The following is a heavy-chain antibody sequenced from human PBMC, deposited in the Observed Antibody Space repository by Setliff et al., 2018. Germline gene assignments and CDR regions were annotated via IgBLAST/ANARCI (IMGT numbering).Heavy chain of an antibody. J-gene: IGHJ3*02. CDR2: ISPYSDYI. D-gene: IGHD6-25*01. V-gene: IGHV3-21*06. CDR1: TFTLGTYS. CDR3: ARSPANGGHDAFDI. Sequence: GGSLRLSCAASTFTLGTYSMHWVRQAPGKGLAWVSSISPYSDYIYYADSVKGRFTISRDNAKNSLYLQMNSLGAEDTAVYFCARSPANGGHDAFDIWGQGTMVTVSS.